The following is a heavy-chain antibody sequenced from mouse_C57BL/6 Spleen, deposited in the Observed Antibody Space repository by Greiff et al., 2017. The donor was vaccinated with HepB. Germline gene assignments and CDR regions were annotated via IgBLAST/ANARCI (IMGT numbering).Heavy chain of an antibody. CDR2: IYPRDGST. V-gene: IGHV1-85*01. Sequence: VKLVESGPELVKPGASVKLSCKASGYTFTSYDINWVKQRPGQGLEWIGWIYPRDGSTKYNEKFKGKATLTVDTSSSTAYMELHSLTSEDSAVYFCARKEASNWDDYWGQGTTLTVSS. J-gene: IGHJ2*01. D-gene: IGHD4-1*01. CDR3: ARKEASNWDDY. CDR1: GYTFTSYD.